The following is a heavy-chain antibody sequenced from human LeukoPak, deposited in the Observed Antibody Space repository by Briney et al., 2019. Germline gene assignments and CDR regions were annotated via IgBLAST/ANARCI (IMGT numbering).Heavy chain of an antibody. CDR1: GYTFTAYY. Sequence: ASVKVSCKASGYTFTAYYMHWVRQAPGQGLEWMGWINPNSGDTNYAPKFQGRVTMTRDTSISTAYMELSRLRSDDTAVYYCARGSTTVTTPFDYWGQGTLVTVSS. CDR2: INPNSGDT. CDR3: ARGSTTVTTPFDY. V-gene: IGHV1-2*02. J-gene: IGHJ4*02. D-gene: IGHD4-17*01.